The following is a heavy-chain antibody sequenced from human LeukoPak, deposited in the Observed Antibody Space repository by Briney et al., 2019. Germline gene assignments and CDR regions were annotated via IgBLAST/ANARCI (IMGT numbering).Heavy chain of an antibody. CDR1: GYTFTSYY. J-gene: IGHJ4*02. CDR3: ARDLQYGDYDY. Sequence: ASVKVSCKASGYTFTSYYMHWVRQAPGQGLEWMGIINPSGGSTSYAQKFQGGVTMTRDTSTSTVYMELSSLRSVDTAVYYCARDLQYGDYDYWGQGTLVTVSS. D-gene: IGHD4-17*01. CDR2: INPSGGST. V-gene: IGHV1-46*01.